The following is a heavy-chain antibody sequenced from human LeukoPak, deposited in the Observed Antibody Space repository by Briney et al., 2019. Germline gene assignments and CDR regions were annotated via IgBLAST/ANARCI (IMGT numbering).Heavy chain of an antibody. CDR3: ASFKSSGWYRFDY. CDR1: GGSFSGYY. D-gene: IGHD6-19*01. Sequence: SETLSPTCAVYGGSFSGYYWSWIRQPPGKGLEWIGEINHSGSTNYNPSLKSRVTISVDTSKNQFSLKLSSVTAADTAVYYCASFKSSGWYRFDYWGQGTLVTVSS. V-gene: IGHV4-34*01. J-gene: IGHJ4*02. CDR2: INHSGST.